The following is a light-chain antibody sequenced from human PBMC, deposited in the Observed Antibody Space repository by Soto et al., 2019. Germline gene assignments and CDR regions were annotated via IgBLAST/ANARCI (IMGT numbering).Light chain of an antibody. CDR1: QSISSY. CDR3: QQRYSTPRT. Sequence: DIQMTQSPSSLSASVGDRVTITCRASQSISSYLNWYQQKPGKAPQLLIYAASSLQSGVPSRFSGSGSGTDFTLTISSLQPEDVATYYCQQRYSTPRTFGHGNKVEIK. J-gene: IGKJ1*01. CDR2: AAS. V-gene: IGKV1-39*01.